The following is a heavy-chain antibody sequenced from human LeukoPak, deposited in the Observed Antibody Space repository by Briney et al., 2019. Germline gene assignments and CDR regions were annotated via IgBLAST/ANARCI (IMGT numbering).Heavy chain of an antibody. CDR1: GFAFGSEA. D-gene: IGHD1-26*01. J-gene: IGHJ1*01. V-gene: IGHV3-23*01. CDR2: ISPGGGTT. Sequence: GGSLRLSCAVSGFAFGSEAMSWVRQSPARGLEWVASISPGGGTTYYADYVKGRFTISRDNSKSTLYLQMSSLRHEDTAVYYCARDYGSLAFHHWGQGTLVAVSS. CDR3: ARDYGSLAFHH.